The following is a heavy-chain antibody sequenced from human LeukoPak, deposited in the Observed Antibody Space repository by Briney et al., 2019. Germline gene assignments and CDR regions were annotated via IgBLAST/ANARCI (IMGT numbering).Heavy chain of an antibody. D-gene: IGHD6-13*01. J-gene: IGHJ4*02. CDR1: GSTFSSHT. Sequence: PGGSLRLSCAASGSTFSSHTMNWVRQAPGKGLEWISYISNTGSVIYYADSVKGRFSISRDDSKNTVYLQMNSLRPDDTAVYYCARDRYPPGIAAAGFDYWGQGTLVTVSS. CDR2: ISNTGSVI. CDR3: ARDRYPPGIAAAGFDY. V-gene: IGHV3-48*01.